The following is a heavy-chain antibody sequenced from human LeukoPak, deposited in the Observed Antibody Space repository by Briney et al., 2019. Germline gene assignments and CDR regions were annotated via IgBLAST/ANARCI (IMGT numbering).Heavy chain of an antibody. Sequence: GGSLRLSCSASGFTFSSYAMYWVRQAPGKGLEYVSGISSNGGSTYYADSVKGRFTISRDNSKNTLYLQMNSLRAEDTAVYYCAKFLYRYTVDDAFDIWGQGTMVTVSS. CDR1: GFTFSSYA. CDR2: ISSNGGST. V-gene: IGHV3-64*04. J-gene: IGHJ3*02. CDR3: AKFLYRYTVDDAFDI. D-gene: IGHD3-16*02.